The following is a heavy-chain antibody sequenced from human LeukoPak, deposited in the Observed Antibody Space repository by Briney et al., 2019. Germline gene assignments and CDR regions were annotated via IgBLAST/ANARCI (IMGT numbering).Heavy chain of an antibody. J-gene: IGHJ6*02. D-gene: IGHD6-19*01. CDR1: GYTFTSYD. Sequence: ASVKVSCKASGYTFTSYDINWVRQATGQGLEWMGWMNPNSGNTGYAQKFQGRVTMTRNTSISTAYMELSSLRSEDTAVYYCARGLLSSGWYGSYYYYGMDVWGQGTTVTVSS. CDR3: ARGLLSSGWYGSYYYYGMDV. CDR2: MNPNSGNT. V-gene: IGHV1-8*01.